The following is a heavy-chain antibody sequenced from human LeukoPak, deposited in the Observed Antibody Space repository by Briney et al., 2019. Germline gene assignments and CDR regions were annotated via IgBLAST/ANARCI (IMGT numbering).Heavy chain of an antibody. CDR1: GFTFSSYS. Sequence: GGSLRLSCAASGFTFSSYSMNWVRQAPGKGLEWVANIKQDGSEKYYVDSVKGRFTISRDNAKNSLYLQMNSLRAEDTAVYYCARVGLDRRGYSGYEAFDYWGQGTLVTVSS. D-gene: IGHD5-12*01. V-gene: IGHV3-7*01. CDR2: IKQDGSEK. J-gene: IGHJ4*02. CDR3: ARVGLDRRGYSGYEAFDY.